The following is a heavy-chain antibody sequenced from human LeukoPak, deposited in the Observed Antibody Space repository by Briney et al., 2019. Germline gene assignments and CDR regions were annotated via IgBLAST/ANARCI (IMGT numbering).Heavy chain of an antibody. V-gene: IGHV3-30*02. D-gene: IGHD6-13*01. J-gene: IGHJ4*02. Sequence: PGGSLRLSCAASGFTFSSYGMHWVRQAPGKGLEWVAVIWCDGSNKYYADSVKGRFTISRDNSKNTLYLQMNSLRAEDTAVYYCAKKGAVGIAAAAFDCWGQGTLVTVSS. CDR3: AKKGAVGIAAAAFDC. CDR2: IWCDGSNK. CDR1: GFTFSSYG.